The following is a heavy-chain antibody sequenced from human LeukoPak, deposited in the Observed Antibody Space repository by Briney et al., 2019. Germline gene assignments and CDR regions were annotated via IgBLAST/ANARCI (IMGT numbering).Heavy chain of an antibody. CDR2: IIHSGST. J-gene: IGHJ6*03. Sequence: SETLSLTCAVYGGSFSGYYWGWIRQPPGKGLERIGEIIHSGSTNYNPSLKSRVTMSVDTSKNQFSLNLNSVTAADTAVYYCARGYITMVRGVIKGYYYYMDVWGKGTTVTVSS. CDR1: GGSFSGYY. D-gene: IGHD3-10*01. CDR3: ARGYITMVRGVIKGYYYYMDV. V-gene: IGHV4-34*01.